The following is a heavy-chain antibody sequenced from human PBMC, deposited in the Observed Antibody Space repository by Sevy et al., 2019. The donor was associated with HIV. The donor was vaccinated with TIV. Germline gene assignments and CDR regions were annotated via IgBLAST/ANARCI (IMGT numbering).Heavy chain of an antibody. CDR3: ARGYGSGSPPDY. D-gene: IGHD3-10*01. J-gene: IGHJ4*02. V-gene: IGHV3-23*01. CDR2: VTGDGGST. CDR1: GFIFNSYT. Sequence: LSLTCAASGFIFNSYTMNWVRQRPGKGLEWVSSVTGDGGSTYYADSMKGRSTISRDNFNKKSYLEINSLTADDTAVYYCARGYGSGSPPDYWGQGTLVTVSS.